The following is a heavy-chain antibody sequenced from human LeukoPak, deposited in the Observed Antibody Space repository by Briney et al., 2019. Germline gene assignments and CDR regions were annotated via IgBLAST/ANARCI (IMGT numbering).Heavy chain of an antibody. CDR2: IDQDGSDK. CDR1: GFTFSSYW. V-gene: IGHV3-7*01. D-gene: IGHD1-14*01. Sequence: PGGSLRLSCAASGFTFSSYWMSWVRQAPGKGLEWVASIDQDGSDKFSVDSVKGRSTISRDNARNSMYLQMNSLRAEDTAVYYCARDPGLGYWGQGTLVTVSS. CDR3: ARDPGLGY. J-gene: IGHJ4*02.